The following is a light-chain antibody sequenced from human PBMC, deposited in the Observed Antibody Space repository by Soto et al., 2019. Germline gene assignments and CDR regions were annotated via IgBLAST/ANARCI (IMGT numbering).Light chain of an antibody. J-gene: IGLJ2*01. V-gene: IGLV1-40*01. CDR1: SSNIGAGYD. CDR2: GNS. CDR3: QSYDSSLSGVV. Sequence: QSALTQPPSVSGAPGQRVTMSCTGSSSNIGAGYDVHWYQQLPGTAPKLLIYGNSNRPSGVPDRFSGSKSGTSASLAITGLQAEDEADYYCQSYDSSLSGVVFGGGPQLTVL.